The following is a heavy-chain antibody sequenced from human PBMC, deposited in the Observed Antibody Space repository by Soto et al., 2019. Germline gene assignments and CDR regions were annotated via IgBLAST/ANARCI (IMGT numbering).Heavy chain of an antibody. CDR3: ARGEAAMVYFDY. D-gene: IGHD2-2*01. V-gene: IGHV4-31*03. Sequence: QVQLQESGPGLVKPSQTLSLTCTVSGGSISSGGYYWSWSRQHPGKGLEWIGYIYYSGSTYYNPSLKSRVNISVATTKHQFSLKLSSVTAADTDVYYCARGEAAMVYFDYWGQGTLVTVSS. J-gene: IGHJ4*02. CDR2: IYYSGST. CDR1: GGSISSGGYY.